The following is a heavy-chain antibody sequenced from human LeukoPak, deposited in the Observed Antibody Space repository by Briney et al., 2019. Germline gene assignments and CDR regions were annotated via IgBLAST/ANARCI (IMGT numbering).Heavy chain of an antibody. CDR2: INPNSGGT. J-gene: IGHJ6*02. CDR3: ARDLLTGTTSRYYYYGMDV. V-gene: IGHV1-2*02. Sequence: ASVKVSCKASGYTFTGHYMHWVRQAPGQGLEWMGWINPNSGGTNYAQKFQGRVTMTRDTSISTAYMELSRLRSDDTAVYYCARDLLTGTTSRYYYYGMDVWGQGTTVTVSS. D-gene: IGHD1-7*01. CDR1: GYTFTGHY.